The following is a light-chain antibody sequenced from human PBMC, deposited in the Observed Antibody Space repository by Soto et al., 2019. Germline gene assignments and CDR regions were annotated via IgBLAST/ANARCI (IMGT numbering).Light chain of an antibody. V-gene: IGLV2-14*01. J-gene: IGLJ2*01. CDR2: DVS. CDR3: SSYTRSNTHVV. CDR1: SSDVGGYNY. Sequence: QSALTQPASVSGSPGQSITISCSGTSSDVGGYNYVSWYQQHPGKAPKLMIHDVSNRPSGVSNRFSASKSGNTASLTISGLQAEHEADYFCSSYTRSNTHVVFGGGTKLTVL.